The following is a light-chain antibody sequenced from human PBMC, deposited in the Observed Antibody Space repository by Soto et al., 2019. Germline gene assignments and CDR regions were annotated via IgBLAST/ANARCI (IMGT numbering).Light chain of an antibody. V-gene: IGKV3-20*01. J-gene: IGKJ1*01. CDR1: QSVSSSY. CDR2: GAS. Sequence: EIVLTQSPGTLSFFPGEKATLSCRASQSVSSSYLAWYQQKPGQAPRPLIYGASSRAIGIPDRFSGSGSGTDFTLTISRLEPEDFAVYYCQQYGSSPWTFGQGTKVDIK. CDR3: QQYGSSPWT.